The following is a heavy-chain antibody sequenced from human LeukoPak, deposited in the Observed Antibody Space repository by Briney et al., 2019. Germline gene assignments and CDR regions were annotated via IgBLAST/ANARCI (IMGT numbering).Heavy chain of an antibody. V-gene: IGHV3-74*01. CDR3: AMYRSGLTRGYFDY. Sequence: GGSLRLSCAASGFTFSSYWMHWVRQAPGKGLVWVSRIDSDGSSTSYADSVKGRFTISRDNAKNTLYLQMNSLRAEDTAVYYCAMYRSGLTRGYFDYWGQGTLVTVSS. CDR2: IDSDGSST. J-gene: IGHJ4*02. D-gene: IGHD3-10*01. CDR1: GFTFSSYW.